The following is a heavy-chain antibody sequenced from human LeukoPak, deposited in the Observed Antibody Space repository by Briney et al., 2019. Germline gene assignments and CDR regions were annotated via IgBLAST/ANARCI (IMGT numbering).Heavy chain of an antibody. V-gene: IGHV3-48*04. D-gene: IGHD3-16*01. CDR2: ISSSSSTI. Sequence: GGSLRLSCAASGFTFSSYSMNWVRQAPGKGLEGVSYISSSSSTIYYADSVKGRFTISRDNAKNSLYLQTSSLRAEDTAVYYCASGGHLDVWGTGTTVTVSS. J-gene: IGHJ6*04. CDR1: GFTFSSYS. CDR3: ASGGHLDV.